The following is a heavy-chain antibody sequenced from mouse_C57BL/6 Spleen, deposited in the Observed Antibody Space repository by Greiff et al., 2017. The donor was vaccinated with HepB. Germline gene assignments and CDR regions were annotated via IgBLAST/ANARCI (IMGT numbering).Heavy chain of an antibody. CDR3: ARDYYGSSYHFDC. Sequence: QVQLQQSGAELAKPGASVKLSCKASGYTFTSYWMHWVKQRPGQGLEWIGYINPSSGYTKYNQKFKDKATLTADKSSSTAYMQLSSLTYEDSAVYYCARDYYGSSYHFDCWGEGTTLTVSS. CDR1: GYTFTSYW. CDR2: INPSSGYT. D-gene: IGHD1-1*01. J-gene: IGHJ2*01. V-gene: IGHV1-7*01.